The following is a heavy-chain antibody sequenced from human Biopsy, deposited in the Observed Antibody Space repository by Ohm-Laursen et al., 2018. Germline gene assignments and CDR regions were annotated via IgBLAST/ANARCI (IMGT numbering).Heavy chain of an antibody. CDR2: LYNTGDT. CDR3: AREAAIIDPRTRAFDY. V-gene: IGHV4-59*01. D-gene: IGHD6-25*01. Sequence: SDTLSLTCTVSGGSISSYQWTWIRQPPGKGLEWIGYLYNTGDTNYNPSLKSRVTTSVDTSKNQFSLKLRSVTAADTAVYYCAREAAIIDPRTRAFDYWGQGTLVTVSS. CDR1: GGSISSYQ. J-gene: IGHJ4*02.